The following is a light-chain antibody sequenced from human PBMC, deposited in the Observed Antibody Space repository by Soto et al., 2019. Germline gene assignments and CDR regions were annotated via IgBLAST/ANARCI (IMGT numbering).Light chain of an antibody. V-gene: IGKV1-39*01. Sequence: DIQMNQSPSSLSASVGDRVTITCRASQGISTYLNWYQQKPGKAPKVLIYAASSLQSGVPSRFSGSGSGTEFTLTSSSLKSEDSAVYFCQQYANWPKTFGQGTRLEIK. CDR3: QQYANWPKT. CDR2: AAS. CDR1: QGISTY. J-gene: IGKJ5*01.